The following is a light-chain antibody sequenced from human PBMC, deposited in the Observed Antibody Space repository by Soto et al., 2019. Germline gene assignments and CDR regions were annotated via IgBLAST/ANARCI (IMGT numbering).Light chain of an antibody. V-gene: IGKV3-11*01. CDR1: QSVSSY. CDR3: PQRSNFLT. Sequence: EIVLTQSPATLSLSPGERATLSCRASQSVSSYLAWYQQKPGQAPRLLIYDASNRATGIPARFSCSGSWTDFSLTISSLEPEDFEVEYCPQRSNFLTSGGGTEVEIK. J-gene: IGKJ4*01. CDR2: DAS.